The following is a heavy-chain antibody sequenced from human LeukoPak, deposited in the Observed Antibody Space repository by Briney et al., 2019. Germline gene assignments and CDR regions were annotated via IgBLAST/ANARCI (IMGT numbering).Heavy chain of an antibody. CDR1: GFTFSSYE. CDR2: ISSSGSTI. Sequence: PGGSLRLSCAASGFTFSSYEMNWVRQAPGKGLEWVSYISSSGSTIYYADSIRGRFTISRDNAKNSLYLQMNSLRAEDTAVYYCARVHLSYDSSGYTLGYWGQGTLVTVSS. J-gene: IGHJ4*02. V-gene: IGHV3-48*03. CDR3: ARVHLSYDSSGYTLGY. D-gene: IGHD3-22*01.